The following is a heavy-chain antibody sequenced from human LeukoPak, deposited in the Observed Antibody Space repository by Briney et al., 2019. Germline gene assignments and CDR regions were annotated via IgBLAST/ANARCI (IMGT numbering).Heavy chain of an antibody. Sequence: GSLRLSCATPGFTLSSFWMHWVRQPPGKGLVWVSRINSDGTDTNYADSAKGRFTISRDNTKNTVYLQMNSLGAEDTAVYYCARGAWGYSVHFDNWGQGALVTVSS. D-gene: IGHD3-16*01. CDR1: GFTLSSFW. CDR2: INSDGTDT. CDR3: ARGAWGYSVHFDN. J-gene: IGHJ4*02. V-gene: IGHV3-74*01.